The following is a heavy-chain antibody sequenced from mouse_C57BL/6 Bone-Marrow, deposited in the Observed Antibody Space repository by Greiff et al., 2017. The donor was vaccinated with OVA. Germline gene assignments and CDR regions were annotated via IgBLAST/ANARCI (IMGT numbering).Heavy chain of an antibody. Sequence: EVKLVESGAELVRPGASVKLSCTASGFNIKDDYMHWVKQRPEQGLEWIGWIDPENGDTEYASKFQGKATITADTSSNTAYLQLSSLTSEDTAVYYCTPYVNYAMDYWGQGTSVTVSS. D-gene: IGHD2-12*01. CDR1: GFNIKDDY. V-gene: IGHV14-4*01. J-gene: IGHJ4*01. CDR3: TPYVNYAMDY. CDR2: IDPENGDT.